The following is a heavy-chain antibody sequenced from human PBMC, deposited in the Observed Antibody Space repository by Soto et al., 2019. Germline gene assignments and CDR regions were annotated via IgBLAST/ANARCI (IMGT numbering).Heavy chain of an antibody. V-gene: IGHV4-30-4*01. J-gene: IGHJ5*02. D-gene: IGHD3-3*01. CDR3: ARWWSGSRQGFDP. Sequence: TLSLPCTVSGVSISSGDYYWSCVRQPPGKGLEWIGEIYHSGSTYYNPSLKSRVTISVDTSKNQFSLKLSSVNAADMAVYYCARWWSGSRQGFDPWGQGTLVTVSS. CDR1: GVSISSGDYY. CDR2: IYHSGST.